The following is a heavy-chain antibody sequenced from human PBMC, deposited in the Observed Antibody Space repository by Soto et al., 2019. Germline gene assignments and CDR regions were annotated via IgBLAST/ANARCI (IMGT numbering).Heavy chain of an antibody. CDR2: LYNSGST. D-gene: IGHD1-26*01. J-gene: IGHJ4*02. V-gene: IGHV4-59*12. Sequence: SETLSLTCTVSGGSIRSYYWSWIRQAPGKGLEWIGYLYNSGSTYYNPSLKSRVTISVDWSKNQFSLKLTSVTAADTAVYYCARVPLLWGQGTLVTVSS. CDR3: ARVPLL. CDR1: GGSIRSYY.